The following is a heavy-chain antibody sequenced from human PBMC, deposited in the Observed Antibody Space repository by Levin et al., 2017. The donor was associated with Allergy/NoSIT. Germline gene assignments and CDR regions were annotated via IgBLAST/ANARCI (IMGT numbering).Heavy chain of an antibody. CDR2: IIPIFGTA. D-gene: IGHD6-6*01. J-gene: IGHJ6*02. Sequence: SVKVSCKASGGTFSSYAISWVRQAPGQGLEWMGGIIPIFGTANYAQKFQGRVTITADESTSTAYMELSSLRSEDTAVYYCAREEASIADMYGMDVWGQGTTVTVSS. V-gene: IGHV1-69*13. CDR3: AREEASIADMYGMDV. CDR1: GGTFSSYA.